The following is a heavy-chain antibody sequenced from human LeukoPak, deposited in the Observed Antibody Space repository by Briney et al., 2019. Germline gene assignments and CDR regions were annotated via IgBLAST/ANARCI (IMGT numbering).Heavy chain of an antibody. CDR3: ARDSLIAAAGDFDY. CDR1: GGSISSGSYY. CDR2: IYTSGST. Sequence: PSETLSLTCTVSGGSISSGSYYWSWIRQPAGKGLEWIGRIYTSGSTNYNPSLKSRVTMSVDTSKNQFSLKLSSVTAADTAVYYCARDSLIAAAGDFDYWGQGTLVTVSS. J-gene: IGHJ4*02. V-gene: IGHV4-61*02. D-gene: IGHD6-13*01.